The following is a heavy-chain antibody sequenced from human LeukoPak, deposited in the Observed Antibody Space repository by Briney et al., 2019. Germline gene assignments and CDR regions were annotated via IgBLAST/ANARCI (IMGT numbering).Heavy chain of an antibody. CDR3: ARVAGPIDY. CDR2: MNPNIGNT. Sequence: ASVKVSCKASGYTFTSYDINWVRQATGQGLEWMGWMNPNIGNTGYAHKFQGRVTMTRNTAISPAYMELTSLRSDDTAVYYCARVAGPIDYWGQGTLVTVSS. CDR1: GYTFTSYD. J-gene: IGHJ4*02. V-gene: IGHV1-8*01. D-gene: IGHD2-15*01.